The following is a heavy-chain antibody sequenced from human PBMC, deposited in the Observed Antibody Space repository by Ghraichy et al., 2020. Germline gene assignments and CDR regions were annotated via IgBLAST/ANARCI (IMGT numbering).Heavy chain of an antibody. Sequence: GGSLRLSCTPSGFTSGDYTLSWVRQAPGKGLEWVGFIRSKAYVGTTEHAASVKGRFTFSRDDSKNIAYLQMNSLKTEDTAIYYCTRGPFARSRVDTALGLDFWGQGTLVTVSS. CDR3: TRGPFARSRVDTALGLDF. CDR2: IRSKAYVGTT. V-gene: IGHV3-49*04. D-gene: IGHD5-18*01. CDR1: GFTSGDYT. J-gene: IGHJ4*02.